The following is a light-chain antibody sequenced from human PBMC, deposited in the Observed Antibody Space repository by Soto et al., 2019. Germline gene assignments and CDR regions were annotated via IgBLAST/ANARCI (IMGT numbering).Light chain of an antibody. J-gene: IGLJ2*01. CDR1: SSNIGSNY. CDR2: SNN. Sequence: QSVLTQPPSAPGTPGQRVTISCSGSSSNIGSNYVYWYQQLPGTAPKLLIYSNNQRPSGVPDRFSGSKSGTSASLAISGLRSEDEADYYCAAWDDSLSGPHVVFGGGTKLTVL. CDR3: AAWDDSLSGPHVV. V-gene: IGLV1-47*02.